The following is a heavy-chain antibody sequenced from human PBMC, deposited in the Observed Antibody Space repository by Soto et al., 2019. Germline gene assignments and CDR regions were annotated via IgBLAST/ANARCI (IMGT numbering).Heavy chain of an antibody. CDR3: ARDSNYVGAFDI. D-gene: IGHD4-4*01. J-gene: IGHJ3*02. CDR1: GFTVSSNY. CDR2: IYSGGST. V-gene: IGHV3-66*01. Sequence: EVQLVESGGGLVQPGGSLRLSCAASGFTVSSNYMSWVRQAPGKGLEWVSVIYSGGSTYYADYVKGRFTISRDNSKNPLYLQMNCLRAEDTALYYCARDSNYVGAFDIWGQGTMVTVSS.